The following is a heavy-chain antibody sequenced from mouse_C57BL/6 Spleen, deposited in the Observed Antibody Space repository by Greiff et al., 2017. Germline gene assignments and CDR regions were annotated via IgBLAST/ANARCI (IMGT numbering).Heavy chain of an antibody. Sequence: QVQLQQPGAELVKPGASVKLSCKASGYTFTSYWMHWVKQRPGQGLEWIGMIHPNSGSTNYNEKFKSKATLTVDKSSSTAYMQLSSLTSEDSAVYYCARDYGRSPYAMDYWGQGTSVTVSS. CDR3: ARDYGRSPYAMDY. V-gene: IGHV1-64*01. D-gene: IGHD1-1*01. CDR1: GYTFTSYW. CDR2: IHPNSGST. J-gene: IGHJ4*01.